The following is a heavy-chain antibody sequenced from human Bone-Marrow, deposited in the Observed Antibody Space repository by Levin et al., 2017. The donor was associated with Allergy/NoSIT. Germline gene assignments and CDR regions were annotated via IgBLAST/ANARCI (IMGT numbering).Heavy chain of an antibody. V-gene: IGHV4-59*01. CDR2: IKNSGTT. Sequence: SQTLSLTCSVSGGSISNSYWSWIRQAPGKGLEWIGYIKNSGTTKYNPSLNSRVTISAYTSKNQVSLRLTSVTAADTAVYYCASLGYTISYYDYAMDVWGQGTTVTVSS. D-gene: IGHD5-12*01. CDR1: GGSISNSY. J-gene: IGHJ6*02. CDR3: ASLGYTISYYDYAMDV.